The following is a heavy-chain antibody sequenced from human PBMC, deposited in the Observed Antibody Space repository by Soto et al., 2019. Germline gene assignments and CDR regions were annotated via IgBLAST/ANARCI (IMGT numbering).Heavy chain of an antibody. V-gene: IGHV6-1*01. D-gene: IGHD6-19*01. Sequence: PSQTLSLTCAISGDSVSSNSAAWNWIRQSPSRGLEWLGRTYYRSKWYNDYAVSVKSLITINPITAQNPFSLQLNSVTAEDTAVYCCGRWGWGLDAFDIWGRGTMVTVS. J-gene: IGHJ3*02. CDR3: GRWGWGLDAFDI. CDR1: GDSVSSNSAA. CDR2: TYYRSKWYN.